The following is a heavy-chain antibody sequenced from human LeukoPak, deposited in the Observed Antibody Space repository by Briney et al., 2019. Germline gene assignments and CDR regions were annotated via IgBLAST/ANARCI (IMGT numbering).Heavy chain of an antibody. CDR1: GFTFSSYA. J-gene: IGHJ6*02. Sequence: GGSLRLSCAASGFTFSSYAMSWVRQAPGKGLEWVSGISGSGGSTNYADSVKGRFTISRDNSRNTLYLQMNSLRAEDTAVYYCAKSEATIISNYYYAMDVWGQGTTVTVSS. V-gene: IGHV3-23*01. CDR2: ISGSGGST. CDR3: AKSEATIISNYYYAMDV. D-gene: IGHD5-12*01.